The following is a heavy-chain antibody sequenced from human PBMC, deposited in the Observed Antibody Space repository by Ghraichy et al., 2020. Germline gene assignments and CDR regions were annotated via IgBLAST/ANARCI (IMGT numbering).Heavy chain of an antibody. CDR2: IYPGDSDT. J-gene: IGHJ4*02. V-gene: IGHV5-51*01. CDR1: GYSFTSYW. CDR3: ARQPGIVGASNYFDY. D-gene: IGHD1-26*01. Sequence: GESLNISCKGSGYSFTSYWIGWVRQMPGKGLEWMGIIYPGDSDTRYSPSFQGQVTISADKSISTAYLQWSSLKASDTAMYYCARQPGIVGASNYFDYWSQGALVTVSS.